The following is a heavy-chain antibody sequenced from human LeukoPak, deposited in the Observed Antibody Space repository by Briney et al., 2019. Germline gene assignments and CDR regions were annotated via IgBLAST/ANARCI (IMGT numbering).Heavy chain of an antibody. Sequence: GGSLSLSCAASGFTISPYWMSWVRQAPGKGLEWVANIKEDGSEKYYLDSVKGRFTISRDNAKNSLYLQMNSLRAEDTAVYYCARGAATYFDYWGQGTLVTVSS. CDR2: IKEDGSEK. CDR3: ARGAATYFDY. D-gene: IGHD2-15*01. J-gene: IGHJ4*02. CDR1: GFTISPYW. V-gene: IGHV3-7*01.